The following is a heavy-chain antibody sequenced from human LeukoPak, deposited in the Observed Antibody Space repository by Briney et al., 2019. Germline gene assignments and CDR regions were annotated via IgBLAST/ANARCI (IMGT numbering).Heavy chain of an antibody. Sequence: GGSLRLSCAASGFTFSSXXXXXXRQAPGKGLXXXXXXSAAGGITYYADSVKGRFTISRDNSKNTLFLQMSSLRAEDTAVYYCAGYYCSSGTCRKYLDYWGQGTLVTVSS. J-gene: IGHJ4*02. D-gene: IGHD2-15*01. CDR1: GFTFSSXX. V-gene: IGHV3-23*01. CDR3: AGYYCSSGTCRKYLDY. CDR2: XSAAGGIT.